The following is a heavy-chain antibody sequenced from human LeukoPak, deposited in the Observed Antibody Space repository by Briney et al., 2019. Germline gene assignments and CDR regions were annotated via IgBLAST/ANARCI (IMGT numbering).Heavy chain of an antibody. CDR2: FDPEDGET. Sequence: GASVKVSCKVSGYTLTELSMHWVRQAPGKGLEWMGGFDPEDGETIYAQKFQGRVTMTEDTSTDTAYMELSSLRSEDTAVYYCAKDSGGGRYYYGSGSLLDIWGQGTMVTVSS. J-gene: IGHJ3*02. CDR3: AKDSGGGRYYYGSGSLLDI. CDR1: GYTLTELS. V-gene: IGHV1-24*01. D-gene: IGHD3-10*01.